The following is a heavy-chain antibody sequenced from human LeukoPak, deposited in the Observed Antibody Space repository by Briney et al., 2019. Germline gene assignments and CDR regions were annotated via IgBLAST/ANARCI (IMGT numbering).Heavy chain of an antibody. J-gene: IGHJ4*02. Sequence: PSETLSLTCAVYGGSFSGYYWSWIRQPPGKGLEWIGEINHSGSTNYNPSLKSRVTISVDTSKNQFTLNLSSVTAADTAVYYCARGWVIFDYWGQGTLVTVSS. CDR3: ARGWVIFDY. CDR1: GGSFSGYY. D-gene: IGHD2-21*01. CDR2: INHSGST. V-gene: IGHV4-34*01.